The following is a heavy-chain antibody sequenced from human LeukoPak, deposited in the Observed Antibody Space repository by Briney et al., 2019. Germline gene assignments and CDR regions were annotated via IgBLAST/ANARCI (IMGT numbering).Heavy chain of an antibody. CDR2: ISQAGQT. Sequence: PSETLSLTCGVSGGSISGTNWWSWVRQPPGQGLEWIGEISQAGQTNYNPSLNGRVTMSLDKSSNQLSLNLTSVTAADTATYYCSRESGAFCPFGYWGQGTLVIVSS. J-gene: IGHJ4*02. V-gene: IGHV4/OR15-8*02. D-gene: IGHD1-26*01. CDR3: SRESGAFCPFGY. CDR1: GGSISGTNW.